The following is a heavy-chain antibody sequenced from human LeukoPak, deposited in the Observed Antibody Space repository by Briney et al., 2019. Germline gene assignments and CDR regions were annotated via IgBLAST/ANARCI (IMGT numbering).Heavy chain of an antibody. CDR1: GFTFSSYW. J-gene: IGHJ4*02. CDR2: INSDGSST. D-gene: IGHD1-26*01. CDR3: ARDDRYGGHLDY. V-gene: IGHV3-74*01. Sequence: PGGSLRLSCAASGFTFSSYWMHWVRQASGKGLVWVSRINSDGSSTSYADSVKGRFTISRDNAKNTLYLQMNSLRAEDTAVYYCARDDRYGGHLDYWGQGTLVTVSS.